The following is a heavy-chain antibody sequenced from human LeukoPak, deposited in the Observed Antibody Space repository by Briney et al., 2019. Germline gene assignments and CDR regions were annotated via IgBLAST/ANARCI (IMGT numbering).Heavy chain of an antibody. CDR1: GFCVSSKY. J-gene: IGHJ4*02. CDR3: ARVVRFLEWLPRFGSYFDY. D-gene: IGHD3-3*01. CDR2: ISSGGDT. Sequence: PGGSLRLSCAASGFCVSSKYMAWVRQAPGKGLEWVTVISSGGDTYYADSVKGRFTISRDNSRNTLYLQMNSLRAEDAGVYYCARVVRFLEWLPRFGSYFDYWGQGTLVTVSS. V-gene: IGHV3-53*01.